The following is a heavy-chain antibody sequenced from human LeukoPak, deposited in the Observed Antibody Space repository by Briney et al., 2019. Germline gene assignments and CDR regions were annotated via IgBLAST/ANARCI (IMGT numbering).Heavy chain of an antibody. D-gene: IGHD2-2*01. CDR3: ARLGYCSSRSCYYGMDV. J-gene: IGHJ6*02. V-gene: IGHV5-51*01. CDR1: GSSFITHW. CDR2: IYPGDSDT. Sequence: GESLNISCKGPGSSFITHWIGWVRQLPGKGLEWMAIIYPGDSDTRYSTSFQGQVTISADKSISTAYLQWSSLKASDTAMYYCARLGYCSSRSCYYGMDVWGQGTTVTVSS.